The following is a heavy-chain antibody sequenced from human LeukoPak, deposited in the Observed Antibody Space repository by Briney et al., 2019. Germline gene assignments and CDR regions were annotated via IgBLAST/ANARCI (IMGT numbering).Heavy chain of an antibody. Sequence: GGSLRLSCAASGFTFSSYAMSRVRQAPGKGLEWVSAISGSGGSTYYADSVKGRFTISRDNSKNTLYLQMNSLRAEDTAVYYCAGDPPRSGWFDPWGQGTLVTVSS. V-gene: IGHV3-23*01. J-gene: IGHJ5*02. CDR3: AGDPPRSGWFDP. CDR2: ISGSGGST. CDR1: GFTFSSYA. D-gene: IGHD3-10*01.